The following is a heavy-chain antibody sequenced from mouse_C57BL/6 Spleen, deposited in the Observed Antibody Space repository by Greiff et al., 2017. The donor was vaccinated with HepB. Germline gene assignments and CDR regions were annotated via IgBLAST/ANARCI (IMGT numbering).Heavy chain of an antibody. V-gene: IGHV5-4*01. CDR3: ARDPGVVAKDYFDY. CDR2: ISDGGSYT. D-gene: IGHD1-1*01. Sequence: DVHLVESGGGLVKPGGSLKLSCAASGFTFSSYAMSWVRQTPEKRLEWVATISDGGSYTYYPDNVKGRFTISRDNAKNNLYLQMSHLKSEDTAMYYCARDPGVVAKDYFDYWGQGTTLTVSS. CDR1: GFTFSSYA. J-gene: IGHJ2*01.